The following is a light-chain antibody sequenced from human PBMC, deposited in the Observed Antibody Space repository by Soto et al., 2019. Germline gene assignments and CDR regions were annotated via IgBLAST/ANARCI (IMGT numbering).Light chain of an antibody. V-gene: IGLV2-8*01. J-gene: IGLJ2*01. CDR1: SSDVGGYNY. CDR3: SSYGGNNTLL. Sequence: QSALTQPPSASGSPGQSVTISCTGTSSDVGGYNYVSWYQQHPGQAPKLLIYEVSKRPSGVPDRFSGSKSGNTASLTVSGLQAEDEADYYCSSYGGNNTLLFGGGTKLTVL. CDR2: EVS.